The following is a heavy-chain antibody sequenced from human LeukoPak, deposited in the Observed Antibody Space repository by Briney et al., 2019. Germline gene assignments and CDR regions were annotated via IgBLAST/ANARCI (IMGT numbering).Heavy chain of an antibody. D-gene: IGHD3-10*01. CDR2: IYYSGST. Sequence: SETLSLTCTVSGGSISSSSYYWGWIRQPPGKGLEWIGSIYYSGSTYYNPSLKSRVTISVDTSKNQFSLKLSSVTAADTAVYYCARDPVNAALGRGAYFDYWGQGTLVTVSS. CDR1: GGSISSSSYY. CDR3: ARDPVNAALGRGAYFDY. J-gene: IGHJ4*02. V-gene: IGHV4-39*07.